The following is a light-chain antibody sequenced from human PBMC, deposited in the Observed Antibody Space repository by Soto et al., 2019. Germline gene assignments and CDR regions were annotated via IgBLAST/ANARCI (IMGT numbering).Light chain of an antibody. J-gene: IGKJ1*01. CDR1: QSVASSY. CDR3: QQYLGIPRT. V-gene: IGKV4-1*01. CDR2: WAS. Sequence: TQSPGTLSLSPGERVTLSCRASQSVASSYLAWYQQKPGQPPKLLIYWASTRESGVPDRFSGSGSGTDFTLTISSLQAEDVAVYYCQQYLGIPRTFGQGTKVEIK.